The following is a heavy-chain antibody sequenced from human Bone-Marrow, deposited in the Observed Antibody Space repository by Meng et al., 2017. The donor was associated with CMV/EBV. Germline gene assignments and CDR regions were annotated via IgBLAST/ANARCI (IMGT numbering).Heavy chain of an antibody. D-gene: IGHD3-3*01. CDR3: TTLATYYDFWSGSYGMDV. Sequence: GESLKISCAASGFTFSSYWMSWVRQAPGKGLEWVGRIKSKTDGGTTDYAAPVKGRFTISRDDSKNTLYLQMNSLKTEDTAVYYCTTLATYYDFWSGSYGMDVWGQGTTVTVSS. CDR2: IKSKTDGGTT. J-gene: IGHJ6*02. CDR1: GFTFSSYW. V-gene: IGHV3-15*01.